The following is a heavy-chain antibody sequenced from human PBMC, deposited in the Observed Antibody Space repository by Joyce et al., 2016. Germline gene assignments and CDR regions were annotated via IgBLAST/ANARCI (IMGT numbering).Heavy chain of an antibody. Sequence: QVQLQQWGAGLLKPSETLSPTCAVSGGPFRGFFWTWVRQPPGKGLEWIGGINNRGVTHYNPSLKTRVTFSVDTAKDQFSQKLASLSAADTAVYFCARSEWLAPLLYWGQGTPVTVSS. CDR1: GGPFRGFF. V-gene: IGHV4-34*01. J-gene: IGHJ4*02. CDR2: INNRGVT. D-gene: IGHD6-19*01. CDR3: ARSEWLAPLLY.